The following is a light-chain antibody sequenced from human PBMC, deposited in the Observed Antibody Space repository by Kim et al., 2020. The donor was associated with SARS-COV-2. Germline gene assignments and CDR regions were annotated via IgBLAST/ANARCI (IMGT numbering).Light chain of an antibody. Sequence: TVTISRTRSSGTIASNYVQWYQQRPGSAPTTVIYEDNQRPSGVPDRFSGSIDSSSNSASLTISGLKTEDEADYYCQSYDSSNWVFGGGTQLTVL. J-gene: IGLJ3*02. CDR2: EDN. CDR1: SGTIASNY. CDR3: QSYDSSNWV. V-gene: IGLV6-57*03.